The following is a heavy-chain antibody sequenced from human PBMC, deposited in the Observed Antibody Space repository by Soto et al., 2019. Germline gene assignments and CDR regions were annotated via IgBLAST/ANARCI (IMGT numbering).Heavy chain of an antibody. CDR2: IWYDGSNK. D-gene: IGHD6-6*01. CDR1: GFTFSSYG. V-gene: IGHV3-33*01. J-gene: IGHJ6*02. Sequence: QVQLVESGGGVVQPGRSLRLSCAASGFTFSSYGMHWVRQAPGKGLEWVAVIWYDGSNKYYADYVKGRFTISRDNSKNTLDLEMNSLRAEDTAVYYCARDRRTHNYGMDVWGQGTTVTVSS. CDR3: ARDRRTHNYGMDV.